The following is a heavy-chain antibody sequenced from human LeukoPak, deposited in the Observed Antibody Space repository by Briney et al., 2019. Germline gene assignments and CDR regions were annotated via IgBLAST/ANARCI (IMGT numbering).Heavy chain of an antibody. CDR3: AELGITMIGGV. V-gene: IGHV3-30*02. Sequence: GSLRLSCAASGFTFSSYGMHWVRQAPGKGLEWVAYIWYDGSNKYYADSVKGRFTISRDNSKNTLYLQMNSLRAEDTAVYYCAELGITMIGGVWGKGTTVTTSS. J-gene: IGHJ6*04. D-gene: IGHD3-10*02. CDR2: IWYDGSNK. CDR1: GFTFSSYG.